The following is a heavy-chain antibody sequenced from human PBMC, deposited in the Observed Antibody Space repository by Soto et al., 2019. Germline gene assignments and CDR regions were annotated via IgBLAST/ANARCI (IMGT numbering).Heavy chain of an antibody. CDR3: ARGRGYYDSSGYLPYYFDY. CDR1: GYTFTSYG. D-gene: IGHD3-22*01. CDR2: ISAYNGNT. Sequence: ASVKVSCKASGYTFTSYGISWVRQAPGQGLEWMGWISAYNGNTNYAQKLQGRVTMTTDTSTSTAYMELRSLRSDDTAVYYCARGRGYYDSSGYLPYYFDYWGQGTLVTVSS. J-gene: IGHJ4*02. V-gene: IGHV1-18*01.